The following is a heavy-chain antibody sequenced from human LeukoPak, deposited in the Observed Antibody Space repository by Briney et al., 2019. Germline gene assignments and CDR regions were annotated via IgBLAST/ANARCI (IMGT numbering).Heavy chain of an antibody. V-gene: IGHV3-30-3*01. D-gene: IGHD3-22*01. Sequence: PGRSLRLSCAASGFTFSSYAMHWVRQAPGKGLEWVAVISYDGSNKYYADPEKGRFTISRDNSKNTLYLQMNSLRAEDTAVYYCARDPSYDSSGYYGFDYWGQGTLVTVSS. CDR2: ISYDGSNK. CDR1: GFTFSSYA. CDR3: ARDPSYDSSGYYGFDY. J-gene: IGHJ4*02.